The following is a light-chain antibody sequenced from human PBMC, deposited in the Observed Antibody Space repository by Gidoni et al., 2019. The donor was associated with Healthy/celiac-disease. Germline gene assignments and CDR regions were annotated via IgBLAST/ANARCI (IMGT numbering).Light chain of an antibody. CDR3: QKYNSAPWT. J-gene: IGKJ1*01. CDR2: AAS. CDR1: QGISNY. Sequence: DIQLTQYPSSLSASVGDRVTITCRSRQGISNYLAWYQQKPGKVPKLLIYAASTLQSGVPYRFSGSGSGTDFTLTISSLQPEDVATYYCQKYNSAPWTFGQGTKVEI. V-gene: IGKV1-27*01.